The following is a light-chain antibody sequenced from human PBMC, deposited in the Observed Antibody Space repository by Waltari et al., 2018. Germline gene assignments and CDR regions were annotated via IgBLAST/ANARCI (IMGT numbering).Light chain of an antibody. CDR3: QQYKSYKT. Sequence: DIQMTQSPSTLSASVGDTVIISCRASQSITTSVAWYQPKPGKAPDVLIYGASNLESGVPSRFSGSGSGTEFTLTISSLQPDDFATYYCQQYKSYKTFGQGTRVEIK. J-gene: IGKJ1*01. CDR2: GAS. V-gene: IGKV1-5*03. CDR1: QSITTS.